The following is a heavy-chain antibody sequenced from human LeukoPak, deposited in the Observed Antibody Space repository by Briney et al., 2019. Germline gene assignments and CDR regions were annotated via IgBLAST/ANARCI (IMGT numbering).Heavy chain of an antibody. CDR2: INHSGST. V-gene: IGHV4-34*01. J-gene: IGHJ4*02. CDR3: ARSDYGDTLDY. D-gene: IGHD4-17*01. Sequence: SETLSLTCAVYGGSFSGCYWSWIRQPPGKGLEWIGEINHSGSTNYNPSLKSRVTISVDTSKNQFSLKLSSVTAADTAVYYCARSDYGDTLDYWGQGTLVTVSS. CDR1: GGSFSGCY.